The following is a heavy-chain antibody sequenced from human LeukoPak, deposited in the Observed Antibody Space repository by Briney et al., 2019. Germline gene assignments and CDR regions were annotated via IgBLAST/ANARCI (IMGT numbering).Heavy chain of an antibody. J-gene: IGHJ4*02. Sequence: SETLSLTCTVSGGSISSSSYYWGWIRQPPGKGLEWIGSIYYSGSTYYNPSLKSRVTISVDTSKNQFSLKLSSVTAADTAVYYCARSGTVTTWNYWGQGTLVTVSS. CDR1: GGSISSSSYY. D-gene: IGHD4-17*01. CDR3: ARSGTVTTWNY. CDR2: IYYSGST. V-gene: IGHV4-39*07.